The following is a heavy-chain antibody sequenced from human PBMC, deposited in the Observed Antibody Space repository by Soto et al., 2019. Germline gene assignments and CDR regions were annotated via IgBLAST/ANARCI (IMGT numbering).Heavy chain of an antibody. Sequence: QVQLVESGGGVVQPGRSLRLSCAASGFTFSSYGIHWVRQAPGKGLEWVAGMSNDGTNKYYTDSVKGRFTISRDNSNNTLYLQMNSLRAEDRAVYYCAKGKYSTSSTFDYWGQGTLVIVFS. D-gene: IGHD6-6*01. CDR1: GFTFSSYG. CDR2: MSNDGTNK. J-gene: IGHJ4*02. V-gene: IGHV3-30*18. CDR3: AKGKYSTSSTFDY.